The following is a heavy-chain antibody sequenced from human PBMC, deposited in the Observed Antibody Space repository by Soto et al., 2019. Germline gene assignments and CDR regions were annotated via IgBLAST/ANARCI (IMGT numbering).Heavy chain of an antibody. D-gene: IGHD2-8*01. Sequence: QVQMRQSGPGLVKPSQTLSLKCSVSGGSIGSRDYYWSWIRQHPEKGLEWIGSIYYNGNTDYNPSLRGRPTISLDASMNEFSLKRTSVTAADTAVYYCARDKGGAALKGSGMDVWGQGTTVTVS. CDR2: IYYNGNT. CDR3: ARDKGGAALKGSGMDV. V-gene: IGHV4-31*02. CDR1: GGSIGSRDYY. J-gene: IGHJ6*02.